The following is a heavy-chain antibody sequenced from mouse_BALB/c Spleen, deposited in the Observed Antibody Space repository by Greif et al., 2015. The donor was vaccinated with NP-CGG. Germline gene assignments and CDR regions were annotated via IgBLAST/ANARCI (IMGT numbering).Heavy chain of an antibody. V-gene: IGHV1-54*01. CDR3: ARGTTATRFDY. CDR1: GYAFTNYL. D-gene: IGHD1-2*01. Sequence: VHLVESGAELIRPGTSVKVSCKASGYAFTNYLIEWVKQRPGQGLEWIGVINPGSGGTNYNEKFKGKATVTADKSSSTAYMQLSSLTSDDSAVYFCARGTTATRFDYWGQGTTLTVSS. CDR2: INPGSGGT. J-gene: IGHJ2*01.